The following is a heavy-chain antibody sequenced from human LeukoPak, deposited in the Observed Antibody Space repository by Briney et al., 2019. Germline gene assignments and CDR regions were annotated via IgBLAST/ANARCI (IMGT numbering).Heavy chain of an antibody. CDR1: GFTVSSSY. Sequence: GGYLRLSCAASGFTVSSSYMSWVRQAPGRGLEWVSVIYSGGNTYYADSVKGRFTISRDNSKNTLYLQMNSLRAEDTAVYYCANSRDGYNFFDYWGQGTLVTVSS. CDR3: ANSRDGYNFFDY. CDR2: IYSGGNT. J-gene: IGHJ4*02. D-gene: IGHD5-24*01. V-gene: IGHV3-53*01.